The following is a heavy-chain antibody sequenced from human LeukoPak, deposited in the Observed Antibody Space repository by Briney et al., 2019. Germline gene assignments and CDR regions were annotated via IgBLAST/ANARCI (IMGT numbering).Heavy chain of an antibody. CDR1: GFTFSSYA. J-gene: IGHJ3*02. CDR2: ISGSGGST. CDR3: AKDHEIYSDYPGAFDI. Sequence: GGSLRLSCAASGFTFSSYAMSWVRQAPGKGLEWVSAISGSGGSTYYADSVKGRFTISRDNSKNTLYLQMNSLRAEDKAVYYCAKDHEIYSDYPGAFDIWGQGTMVTVSS. D-gene: IGHD4-11*01. V-gene: IGHV3-23*01.